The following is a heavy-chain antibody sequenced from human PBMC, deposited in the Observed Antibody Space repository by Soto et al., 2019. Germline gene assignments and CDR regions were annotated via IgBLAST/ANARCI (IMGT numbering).Heavy chain of an antibody. CDR1: GGSISSYY. CDR3: ARRWGYSFDY. CDR2: IYYSGST. D-gene: IGHD7-27*01. J-gene: IGHJ4*02. Sequence: QLQLQESGPGLVKPSETLSLTCTVSGGSISSYYWGWIRRPPGKGLEWIGSIYYSGSTYYNPALKSRVTISVDTSKKQFSLKLSSVTAADTAVYYCARRWGYSFDYWGQGNLVTVSS. V-gene: IGHV4-39*01.